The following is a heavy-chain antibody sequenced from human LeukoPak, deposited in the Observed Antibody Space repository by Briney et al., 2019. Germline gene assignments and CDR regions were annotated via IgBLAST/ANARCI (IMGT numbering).Heavy chain of an antibody. CDR1: GFTFSSYW. J-gene: IGHJ4*02. CDR3: ARDVSATGEAFDY. CDR2: IKQDGSEK. D-gene: IGHD3-10*01. V-gene: IGHV3-7*01. Sequence: GGSLRLSCAASGFTFSSYWMHWVRQAPGKGLEWVANIKQDGSEKYYVDSVKGRFTISRDNAKNSLYLQMNSLRAEDTAVYYCARDVSATGEAFDYWGQGTLVTVSS.